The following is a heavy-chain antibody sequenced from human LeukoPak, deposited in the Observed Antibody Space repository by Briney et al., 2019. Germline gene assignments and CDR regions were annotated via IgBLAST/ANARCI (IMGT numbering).Heavy chain of an antibody. CDR2: ISAYNGNT. J-gene: IGHJ3*02. Sequence: AASVKVSCKASGYTFTSYGISWVRQAPGQGLEWMGWISAYNGNTNYAQKLQGRVTMTTDTSTSTAYMELTNLSSDDTAMYYCAREPDVDMSTFRGEAFDIWGQGTMVTVSS. V-gene: IGHV1-18*01. D-gene: IGHD5-24*01. CDR3: AREPDVDMSTFRGEAFDI. CDR1: GYTFTSYG.